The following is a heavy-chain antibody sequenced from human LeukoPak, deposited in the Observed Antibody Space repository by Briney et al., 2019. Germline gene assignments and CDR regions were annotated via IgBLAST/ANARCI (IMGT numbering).Heavy chain of an antibody. CDR3: ARDPSSAPYSTYWAANYFDP. CDR2: ISYDGSQH. Sequence: PGRSLRPSCAASGFTFSTSAMHWVRQTPGKGLEWVALISYDGSQHYLADSLKGRFTISRDNSKNTLYLQMTSLRLDDTAMYYCARDPSSAPYSTYWAANYFDPWGQGTLVTVSS. D-gene: IGHD6-13*01. CDR1: GFTFSTSA. V-gene: IGHV3-30*04. J-gene: IGHJ5*02.